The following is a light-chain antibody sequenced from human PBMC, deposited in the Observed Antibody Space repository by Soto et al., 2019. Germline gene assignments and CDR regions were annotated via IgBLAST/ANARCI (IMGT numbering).Light chain of an antibody. V-gene: IGKV3-15*01. Sequence: EIVMTPSPATLSVSSGERATLSCRVSQSISSNLAWYPQKPGQAPRLLTHAVSTRATGIPARFTGSGSGTEFTLNISSLQSEDFAVYYCQQYYKWPSITFGQGTRLEIK. CDR3: QQYYKWPSIT. CDR2: AVS. J-gene: IGKJ5*01. CDR1: QSISSN.